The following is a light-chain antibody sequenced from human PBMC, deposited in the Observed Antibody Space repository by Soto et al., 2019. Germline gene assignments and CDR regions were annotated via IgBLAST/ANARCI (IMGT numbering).Light chain of an antibody. CDR3: QQYGSSPIT. CDR1: QTINTIY. CDR2: RTS. Sequence: EIVLTQSPGTLSLSPGERATLSCKASQTINTIYVAWYQQKPGQAPRFLIYRTSESANGIPGRFSGSGSGTDFTLTISKLEPEDFAIYYCQQYGSSPITFGQGTRLDMK. V-gene: IGKV3-20*01. J-gene: IGKJ5*01.